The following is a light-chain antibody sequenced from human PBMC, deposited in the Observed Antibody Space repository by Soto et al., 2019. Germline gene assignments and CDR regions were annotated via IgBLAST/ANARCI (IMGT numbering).Light chain of an antibody. CDR1: QSVSSN. Sequence: EIVMTQSPATLSVSPGERATLSCRASQSVSSNLGWYQQKPGQAPRLLIYGADTRATGIPARFSGSGSGTEFTLTISSLQSEDFAVYYCHQYKNWPRTFGQGTKVEIK. CDR3: HQYKNWPRT. CDR2: GAD. V-gene: IGKV3-15*01. J-gene: IGKJ1*01.